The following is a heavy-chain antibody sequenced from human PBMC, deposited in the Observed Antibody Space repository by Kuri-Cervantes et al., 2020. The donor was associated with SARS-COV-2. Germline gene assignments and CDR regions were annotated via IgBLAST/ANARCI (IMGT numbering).Heavy chain of an antibody. V-gene: IGHV1-69*13. CDR2: IIPFFGTP. Sequence: SVKVSCKTSRDTFTTFGFSWVRQAPGQGLEWMGGIIPFFGTPTYAQRFQGRVTITADEPTRTVYMEMSSLTLEDTAVYYCASWSTLHLNWGQGTLVTVSS. D-gene: IGHD5/OR15-5a*01. CDR1: RDTFTTFG. CDR3: ASWSTLHLN. J-gene: IGHJ4*02.